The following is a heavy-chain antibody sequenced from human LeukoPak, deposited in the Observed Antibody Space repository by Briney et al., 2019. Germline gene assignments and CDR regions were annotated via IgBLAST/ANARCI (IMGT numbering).Heavy chain of an antibody. D-gene: IGHD1-26*01. V-gene: IGHV3-15*01. J-gene: IGHJ4*02. CDR3: TTYVGATAY. CDR1: GFTFSNAR. Sequence: GGSLRLSCAASGFTFSNARMNWVRPAPGKGLEWVGRLKTKTDEGATDYSAPVKARFTISRDDSKTTLYLQMNGLKTEDTAIYYCTTYVGATAYWGQGTLVTVSS. CDR2: LKTKTDEGAT.